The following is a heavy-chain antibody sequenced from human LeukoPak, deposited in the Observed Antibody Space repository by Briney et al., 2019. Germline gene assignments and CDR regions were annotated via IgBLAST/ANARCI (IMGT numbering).Heavy chain of an antibody. V-gene: IGHV4-59*01. J-gene: IGHJ6*03. CDR1: AGSIGSYY. CDR3: ARAIAARKGNYYYYYYMDV. D-gene: IGHD6-6*01. CDR2: IYYIGST. Sequence: SETLSLTCTVSAGSIGSYYWSWIRQPPGKGPEWVGYIYYIGSTNYNPSPRSRVTMSIDTSKNQFSLKLNSVTAEDTAVYYCARAIAARKGNYYYYYYMDVWGKGTTVTVSS.